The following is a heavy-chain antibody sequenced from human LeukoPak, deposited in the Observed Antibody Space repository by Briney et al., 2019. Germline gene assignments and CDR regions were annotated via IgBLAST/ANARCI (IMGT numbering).Heavy chain of an antibody. V-gene: IGHV4-34*01. Sequence: SETLSRTCAVYGGSFSGSYWSWIRQPPGKGLEWIGEINHSGSTNYNPSLKSRVTISVDTSKNQFSLKLSSVTAADTAVYYCARGVSIAARRYYYMDVWGKGTTVTVSS. CDR1: GGSFSGSY. D-gene: IGHD6-6*01. CDR2: INHSGST. CDR3: ARGVSIAARRYYYMDV. J-gene: IGHJ6*03.